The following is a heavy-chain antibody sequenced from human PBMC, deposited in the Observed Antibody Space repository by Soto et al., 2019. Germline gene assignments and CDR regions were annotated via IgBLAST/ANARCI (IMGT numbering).Heavy chain of an antibody. V-gene: IGHV1-69*08. Sequence: QVHLVQSGAEVEKPGSSVKVSCKASGDTFSSYSFTWVRQAPGQGLEWMGRIIPIRGITNYAQKFQGRVTITADKSTSTAYMELSSLRSEDTAVYYCATDKDSTYDYWGQGTLVTVSS. D-gene: IGHD4-4*01. CDR1: GDTFSSYS. J-gene: IGHJ4*02. CDR3: ATDKDSTYDY. CDR2: IIPIRGIT.